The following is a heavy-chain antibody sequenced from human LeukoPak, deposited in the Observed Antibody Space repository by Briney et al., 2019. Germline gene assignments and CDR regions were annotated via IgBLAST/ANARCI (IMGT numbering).Heavy chain of an antibody. D-gene: IGHD3-3*01. J-gene: IGHJ5*02. Sequence: GGSLRLSCVASGFTFGDYSMHWVRQVPGKGLEWVSYISGGGTTKYYASSVKGRFTISRDNAKFVMYLQMNSLRAEDTAVYYCARVASPFGVVISNWFDPWGQGTLVTVTS. CDR1: GFTFGDYS. CDR2: ISGGGTTK. CDR3: ARVASPFGVVISNWFDP. V-gene: IGHV3-48*01.